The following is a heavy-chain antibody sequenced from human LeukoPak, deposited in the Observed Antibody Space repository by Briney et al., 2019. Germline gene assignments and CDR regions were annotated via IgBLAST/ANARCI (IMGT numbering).Heavy chain of an antibody. V-gene: IGHV4-4*07. CDR3: ARCFVGGSSLYWFDP. Sequence: SETLSLTCTVSVGSLSSYYWSWIRQPAGKGLEWIGRIYTSGSTNYNPSLKSRVTMSVDTSKNQFSLKLSSVTAADTAVYYCARCFVGGSSLYWFDPWGQGTLVTVSS. J-gene: IGHJ5*02. CDR1: VGSLSSYY. D-gene: IGHD6-13*01. CDR2: IYTSGST.